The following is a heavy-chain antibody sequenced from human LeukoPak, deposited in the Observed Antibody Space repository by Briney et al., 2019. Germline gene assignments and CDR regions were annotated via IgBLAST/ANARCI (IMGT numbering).Heavy chain of an antibody. CDR3: ARAHTTGWY. J-gene: IGHJ4*02. CDR2: INPNAGGT. Sequence: GASVKVSCKASGYTFIYYYIHWVRQAPGQGLEWMGWINPNAGGTNYAQKFQGRVTMAWDTSITTTYMELSRLTSDDTAVYYCARAHTTGWYWGQGTQVTVSS. D-gene: IGHD6-19*01. V-gene: IGHV1-2*02. CDR1: GYTFIYYY.